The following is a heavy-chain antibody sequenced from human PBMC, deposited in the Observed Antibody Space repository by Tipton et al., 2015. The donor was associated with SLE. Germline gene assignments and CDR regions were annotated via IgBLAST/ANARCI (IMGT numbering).Heavy chain of an antibody. J-gene: IGHJ5*02. CDR1: GVSVSSSSKY. V-gene: IGHV4-39*07. D-gene: IGHD5-18*01. Sequence: TLSLTCTVSGVSVSSSSKYWAWIRQPPGKGLGWIGGIYYTGTTTYYKSFLKSRVTMSVDTPKNQFSLRLTSVIAADTAVYYCARLHGYSYGLNWFDPWGQGTLVTVSS. CDR3: ARLHGYSYGLNWFDP. CDR2: IYYTGTTT.